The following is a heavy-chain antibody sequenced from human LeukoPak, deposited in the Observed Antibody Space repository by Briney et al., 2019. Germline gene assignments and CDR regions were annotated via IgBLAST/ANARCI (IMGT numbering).Heavy chain of an antibody. Sequence: GGSLRLSCAASGFTFSSYAMTWVRQAPGKGREWVSVVYNTGSTFYTDSVKGRFTVSRDNSKDTLYLQMSGPRAEDTAVYYCASGIPFEYWGQGTLVTVSS. CDR2: VYNTGST. V-gene: IGHV3-23*05. D-gene: IGHD5-18*01. J-gene: IGHJ4*02. CDR3: ASGIPFEY. CDR1: GFTFSSYA.